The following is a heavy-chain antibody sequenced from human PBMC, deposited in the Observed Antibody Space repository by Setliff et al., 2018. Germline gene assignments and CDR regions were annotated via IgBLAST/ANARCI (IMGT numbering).Heavy chain of an antibody. Sequence: ASVKVSCKASGYTFTNYGISWVRQAPGQGLEWMGWISAYNGNTNYAQKLQGRVTMTTDTSTSTAYMELRSLRSDDTAVYYCARVPLPLDIVVVVAATPLEYYYYMDVWGKGTTVTV. V-gene: IGHV1-18*01. J-gene: IGHJ6*03. D-gene: IGHD2-15*01. CDR3: ARVPLPLDIVVVVAATPLEYYYYMDV. CDR1: GYTFTNYG. CDR2: ISAYNGNT.